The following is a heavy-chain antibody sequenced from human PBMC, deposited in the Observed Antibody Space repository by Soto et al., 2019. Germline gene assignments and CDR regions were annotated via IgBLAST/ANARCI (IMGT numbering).Heavy chain of an antibody. V-gene: IGHV3-33*01. Sequence: QVQSVESGGGVVQPGTSLRLSCAVSGFTFSNHGMHWVRQAPGKGLEWVAFISYDVINKDNVDSLKGRFTISRDNFKDILFIQMNTLRADDTAVYYCARDRGWSRSHFFDSWGQGTLVTVSS. CDR2: ISYDVINK. D-gene: IGHD2-15*01. CDR3: ARDRGWSRSHFFDS. J-gene: IGHJ4*02. CDR1: GFTFSNHG.